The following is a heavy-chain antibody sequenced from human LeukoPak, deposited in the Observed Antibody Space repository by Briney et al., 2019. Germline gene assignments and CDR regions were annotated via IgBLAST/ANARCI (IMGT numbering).Heavy chain of an antibody. CDR1: GFTFSSYW. V-gene: IGHV3-7*01. Sequence: AGGSLRLSCAASGFTFSSYWMSWVRQAPGKGLEWVANIKQDGGEIYYVDSVKGRFTISRDNAKNSLYLQMNSLTAEDTGVYYCARDKIVGATHFDYWGQGTLVTVSS. J-gene: IGHJ4*02. CDR2: IKQDGGEI. CDR3: ARDKIVGATHFDY. D-gene: IGHD1-26*01.